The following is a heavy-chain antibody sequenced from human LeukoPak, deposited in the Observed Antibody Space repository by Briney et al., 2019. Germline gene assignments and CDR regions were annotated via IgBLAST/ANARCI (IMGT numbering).Heavy chain of an antibody. V-gene: IGHV1-46*01. J-gene: IGHJ4*02. CDR1: GYTFTSYY. D-gene: IGHD2-2*01. CDR3: ARELGYCSSTSCFNS. CDR2: INPSGGST. Sequence: ASVKVSCKASGYTFTSYYMHWVRQAPGQGLEWMGIINPSGGSTSYAQKFQGRVTMTRDMSTSTVYMELSSLRSEDTAVYYCARELGYCSSTSCFNSWGQGTLVTVAS.